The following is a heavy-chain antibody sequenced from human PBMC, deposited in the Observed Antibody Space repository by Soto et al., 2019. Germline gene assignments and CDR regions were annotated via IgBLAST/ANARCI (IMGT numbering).Heavy chain of an antibody. CDR2: INSDGSST. V-gene: IGHV3-74*01. Sequence: EVQLVESGGGLVQPGGSLRLSCAASGFTFSSYWMHWVRQAPGRGLVWVSRINSDGSSTSYADSVKGRFTISRDNAKNTLYLQMSSLRAEDTAVYYCARDHSSSWYIYYYYYMDVWGKGTTVTVSS. J-gene: IGHJ6*03. D-gene: IGHD6-13*01. CDR3: ARDHSSSWYIYYYYYMDV. CDR1: GFTFSSYW.